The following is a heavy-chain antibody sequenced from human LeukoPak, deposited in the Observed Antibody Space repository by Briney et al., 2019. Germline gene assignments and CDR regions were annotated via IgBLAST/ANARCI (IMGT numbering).Heavy chain of an antibody. D-gene: IGHD1-14*01. V-gene: IGHV3-23*01. CDR2: SGTASDP. CDR1: GFTFSNYA. Sequence: GALRLSCAASGFTFSNYAMNWGGQAPGKGLEWVSSSGTASDPYYADSVRGRFTASRENSKNTLDQQMYSLRAEDTAVYYCAKDAVPRNSIWDYFDYWGQGALVTVSS. J-gene: IGHJ4*02. CDR3: AKDAVPRNSIWDYFDY.